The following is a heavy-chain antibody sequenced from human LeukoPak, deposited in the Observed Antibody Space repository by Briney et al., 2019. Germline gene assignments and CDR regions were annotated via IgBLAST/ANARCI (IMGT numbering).Heavy chain of an antibody. Sequence: SETLSLTCTVSGDSISSYYWSWIRQPPGKRLEWIGYIYYSGSTSYNPSLKSRVTISIDTSKNQFSLNLRSVTAADTAVYYCAGEVVATAGVDYWGQGTLVTVSS. CDR3: AGEVVATAGVDY. J-gene: IGHJ4*02. V-gene: IGHV4-59*12. CDR1: GDSISSYY. CDR2: IYYSGST. D-gene: IGHD6-13*01.